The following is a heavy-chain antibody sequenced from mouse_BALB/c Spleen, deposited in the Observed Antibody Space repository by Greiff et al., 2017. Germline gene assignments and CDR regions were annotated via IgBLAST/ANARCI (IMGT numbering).Heavy chain of an antibody. J-gene: IGHJ3*01. D-gene: IGHD1-1*02. CDR3: ARHGGQGFAY. Sequence: EVKLMESGGGLVQPGGSLKLSCAASGFTFSSYTMSWVRQTPEKRLEWVAYISNGGGSTYYPDTVKGRFTISRDNAKNTLYLQMSSLKSEDTAMYYCARHGGQGFAYWGQGTLVTVSA. CDR1: GFTFSSYT. CDR2: ISNGGGST. V-gene: IGHV5-12-2*01.